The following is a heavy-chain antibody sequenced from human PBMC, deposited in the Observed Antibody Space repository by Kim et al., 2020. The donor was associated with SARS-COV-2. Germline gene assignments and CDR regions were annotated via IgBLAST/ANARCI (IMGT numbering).Heavy chain of an antibody. Sequence: SETLSLTCAVYGGSFSGYYWSWIRQPPGKGLEWIGEINHSGSTNYNPSLKSRVTISVDTSKNQFSLKLSSVTAADTAVYYCARGAEGGYDHSLDYWGQGTLVTVSS. CDR2: INHSGST. CDR1: GGSFSGYY. J-gene: IGHJ4*02. D-gene: IGHD5-12*01. CDR3: ARGAEGGYDHSLDY. V-gene: IGHV4-34*01.